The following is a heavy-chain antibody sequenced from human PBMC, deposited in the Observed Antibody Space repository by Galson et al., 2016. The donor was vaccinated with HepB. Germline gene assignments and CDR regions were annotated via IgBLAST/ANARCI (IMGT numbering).Heavy chain of an antibody. J-gene: IGHJ4*02. CDR1: GNTFSGSG. Sequence: SVKVSCKATGNTFSGSGFSWVRQAPGQGLQWIGWINTYNSDTAYSQSLQGRVTLTTDTSTTTAYMELRSLRSDDTAVYYWARGRRSAAATIGEFDYWGQGTLVIVSS. D-gene: IGHD6-13*01. CDR2: INTYNSDT. V-gene: IGHV1-18*01. CDR3: ARGRRSAAATIGEFDY.